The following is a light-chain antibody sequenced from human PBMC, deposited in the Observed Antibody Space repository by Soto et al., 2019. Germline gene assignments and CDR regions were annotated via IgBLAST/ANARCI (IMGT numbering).Light chain of an antibody. CDR2: DVS. CDR1: SSDVGGYNY. Sequence: QSVLTQPASVSGSPGQSITISCTGTSSDVGGYNYVSWYQRHPGKAPKLMIYDVSNRPSGVSNRFSGSKSGNTASLTISGLQAEDEADYYCSSYTSAGTLMVFGGGTKLTVL. J-gene: IGLJ2*01. V-gene: IGLV2-14*01. CDR3: SSYTSAGTLMV.